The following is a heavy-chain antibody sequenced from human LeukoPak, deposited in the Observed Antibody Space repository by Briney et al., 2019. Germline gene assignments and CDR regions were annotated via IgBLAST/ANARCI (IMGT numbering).Heavy chain of an antibody. CDR3: AKYVSRRDLVNY. V-gene: IGHV3-23*01. Sequence: GGPLRLSCAVSGFTFSNYAMSWVRQGPGKGLEWVAAISGSGGSTYYADSVKGRFTISRDNSKNTLYLQMNSLRAEDTAVYYCAKYVSRRDLVNYWGQGTLVTVSS. D-gene: IGHD2-21*01. CDR2: ISGSGGST. J-gene: IGHJ4*02. CDR1: GFTFSNYA.